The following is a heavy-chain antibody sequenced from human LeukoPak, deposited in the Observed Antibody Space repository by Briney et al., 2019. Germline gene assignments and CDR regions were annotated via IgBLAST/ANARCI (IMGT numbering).Heavy chain of an antibody. D-gene: IGHD3-10*01. CDR2: IVVGSGNT. CDR3: AALPYYYGSGSYYYFDY. CDR1: GYTFTGYY. V-gene: IGHV1-58*02. J-gene: IGHJ4*02. Sequence: SVKVSCKASGYTFTGYYMHWVRQAPGQGLEWIGWIVVGSGNTNYAQKFQERVTITRDMSTSTAYMELSSLRSEDTAVYYCAALPYYYGSGSYYYFDYWGQGTLVTVSS.